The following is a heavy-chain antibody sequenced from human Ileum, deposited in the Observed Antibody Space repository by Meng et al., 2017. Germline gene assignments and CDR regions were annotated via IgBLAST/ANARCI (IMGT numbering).Heavy chain of an antibody. CDR2: IGTKTHGETT. J-gene: IGHJ4*02. CDR1: GFSFSNAW. D-gene: IGHD3-10*01. V-gene: IGHV3-15*04. CDR3: ACGSGTYKRSYLY. Sequence: GESLKISCAASGFSFSNAWMSWVRQAPGKGLEWVGRIGTKTHGETTDYVAPVKGRFIISRDDSKNMLYLQMNSLRAEDTAVYYCACGSGTYKRSYLYWGKGTLVTVSS.